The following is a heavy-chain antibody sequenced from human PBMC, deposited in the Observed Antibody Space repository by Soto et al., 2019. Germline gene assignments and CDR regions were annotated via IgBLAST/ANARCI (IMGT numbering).Heavy chain of an antibody. CDR2: IIPIFGTA. CDR3: ARLYSSSSPYYYYGMDV. D-gene: IGHD6-6*01. CDR1: GGTFSSYA. V-gene: IGHV1-69*13. J-gene: IGHJ6*02. Sequence: SVKVSCKASGGTFSSYAISWVRQAPGQGLEWMGGIIPIFGTANYAQKFQGRVTITADESTSTAYMELSSLRSEDTAVYYCARLYSSSSPYYYYGMDVWGQGTTVTVSS.